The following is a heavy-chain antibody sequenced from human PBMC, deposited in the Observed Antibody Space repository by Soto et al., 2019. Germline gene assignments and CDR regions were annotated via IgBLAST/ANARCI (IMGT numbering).Heavy chain of an antibody. V-gene: IGHV3-9*01. Sequence: EVQLVESGGGLVQPGRSLRLSCAASGFTFDDYAMHWVRQAPGKGPEWVSGITWNSGSRGYAESVKGRFTISRDNAKNSLXXXMXXXRTEDTXXXXXXXXXXXXEXLKTTVTTFWGPFHIWGQGTMVTVSS. J-gene: IGHJ3*02. CDR3: XXXXXXXEXLKTTVTTFWGPFHI. D-gene: IGHD4-17*01. CDR2: ITWNSGSR. CDR1: GFTFDDYA.